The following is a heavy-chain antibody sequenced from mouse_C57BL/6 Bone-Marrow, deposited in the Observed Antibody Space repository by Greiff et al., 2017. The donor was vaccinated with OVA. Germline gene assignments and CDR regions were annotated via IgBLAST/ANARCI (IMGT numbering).Heavy chain of an antibody. CDR3: ARHEDQRGVLLRLRGTWFAY. CDR1: GYTFTEYP. J-gene: IGHJ3*01. CDR2: FYPGSGSI. D-gene: IGHD2-4*01. V-gene: IGHV1-62-2*01. Sequence: QVQLQQSGAELVKPGASVKLSCKASGYTFTEYPIHWVKQRSGQGLEWIGWFYPGSGSIKYNEKFQDKATLTADKSSSTVYMELSRLTSEDSAGYFCARHEDQRGVLLRLRGTWFAYWGQGTLVTVSA.